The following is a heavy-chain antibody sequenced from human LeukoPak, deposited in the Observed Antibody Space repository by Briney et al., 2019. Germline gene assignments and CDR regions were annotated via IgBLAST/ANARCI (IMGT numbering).Heavy chain of an antibody. Sequence: PSETLSLTCTVSGVSISSYYWSWIRQPAGKGLEWIGRIYTSGSTNYNPSLKSRVTMSVDTSKNQFSLKLSSVTAADTAVFYCARGHSSSWSLLGIDYWGQGTLVTVSS. CDR2: IYTSGST. D-gene: IGHD6-13*01. CDR1: GVSISSYY. CDR3: ARGHSSSWSLLGIDY. V-gene: IGHV4-4*07. J-gene: IGHJ4*02.